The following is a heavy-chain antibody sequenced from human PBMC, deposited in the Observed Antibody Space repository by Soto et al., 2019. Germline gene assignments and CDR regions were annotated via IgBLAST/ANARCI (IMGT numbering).Heavy chain of an antibody. D-gene: IGHD2-2*03. CDR1: GGTFSSYT. V-gene: IGHV1-69*04. Sequence: SVKVSCKASGGTFSSYTISWVRQAPGQGLEWMGRIIPILGIANYAQKFQGRVTITADKSTSTAYMELSSLRSEDTAVYYCAREVDIVVVPAAMRINWFDPWGQGTLVTVSS. J-gene: IGHJ5*02. CDR2: IIPILGIA. CDR3: AREVDIVVVPAAMRINWFDP.